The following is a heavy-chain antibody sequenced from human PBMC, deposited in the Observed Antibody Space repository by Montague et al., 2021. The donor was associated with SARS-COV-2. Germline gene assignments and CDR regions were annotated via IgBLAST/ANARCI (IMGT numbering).Heavy chain of an antibody. J-gene: IGHJ6*03. V-gene: IGHV4-39*01. CDR1: GGSISSSNYY. CDR2: IHYSGST. CDR3: SRGDFGVVIIPYYYYYMDV. D-gene: IGHD3-3*01. Sequence: SETLSLTCTVSGGSISSSNYYWGWIRQPPGNGLEWIGSIHYSGSTYYKPSLKSRVTISLDTSKNQFSLKLNSVTAADTAVYYCSRGDFGVVIIPYYYYYMDVWGKGTTVTVSS.